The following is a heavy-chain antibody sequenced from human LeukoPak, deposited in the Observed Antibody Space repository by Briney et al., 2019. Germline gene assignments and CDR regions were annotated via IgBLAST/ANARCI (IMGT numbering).Heavy chain of an antibody. V-gene: IGHV3-7*03. CDR1: GFTLSSYW. CDR2: INEDGSDK. Sequence: GGSLRLSCAASGFTLSSYWMSWVRQAPGKGLEWVANINEDGSDKYYADSMKGRFTISRDNSKNTLYLQMNSLRAEDTAVYYCAKDLGIVGVHFDYWGQGTLVTVSS. CDR3: AKDLGIVGVHFDY. D-gene: IGHD1-26*01. J-gene: IGHJ4*02.